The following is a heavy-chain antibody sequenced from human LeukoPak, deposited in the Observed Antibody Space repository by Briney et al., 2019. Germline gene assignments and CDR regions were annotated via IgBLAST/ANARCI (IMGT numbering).Heavy chain of an antibody. CDR1: GGSFSGYC. Sequence: SETLSLTCAVYGGSFSGYCGSWIRQPPGKGLEWVGEINHSGSTNYNPSPKSRVTISVDTSKHQFSLKLSSVTAADTAVYYCATGTAAPAGYWGQGTLVTVSS. CDR3: ATGTAAPAGY. CDR2: INHSGST. J-gene: IGHJ4*02. V-gene: IGHV4-34*01. D-gene: IGHD6-13*01.